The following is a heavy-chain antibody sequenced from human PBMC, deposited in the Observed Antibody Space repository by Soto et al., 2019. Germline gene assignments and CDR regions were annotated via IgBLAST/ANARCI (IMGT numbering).Heavy chain of an antibody. CDR3: TTDGAWQPYYFVY. V-gene: IGHV3-15*01. Sequence: GGSVRLSCAAPGFTCSNAWMHWVRQAPGKGLEWVGRIKIKAHGGTTDYAAPVKGRFTISRDDSKNTVSLQMNSLETEDTAVYHCTTDGAWQPYYFVYWGQGTLVTVSS. J-gene: IGHJ4*02. CDR1: GFTCSNAW. CDR2: IKIKAHGGTT. D-gene: IGHD6-13*01.